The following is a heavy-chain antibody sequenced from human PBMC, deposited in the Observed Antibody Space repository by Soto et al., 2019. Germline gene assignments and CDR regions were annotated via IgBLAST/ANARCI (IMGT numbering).Heavy chain of an antibody. CDR1: GYTFTSYD. J-gene: IGHJ4*02. D-gene: IGHD2-15*01. CDR3: ASYDFQGGGSHDY. CDR2: MNPNSGNT. V-gene: IGHV1-8*01. Sequence: QVQLVQSGAEVKKPGASVKVSCKASGYTFTSYDINWVRQATGQGLEWMGWMNPNSGNTGYAQKLQGRVTMARNTSISTAYMELSSLRSEGTAVYYCASYDFQGGGSHDYWGQGTLVTVSS.